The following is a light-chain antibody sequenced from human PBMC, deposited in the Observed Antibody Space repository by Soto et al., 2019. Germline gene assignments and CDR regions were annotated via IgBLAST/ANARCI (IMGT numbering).Light chain of an antibody. CDR1: SSDVGGYNY. CDR2: EVS. CDR3: SSYTSSSTVV. Sequence: QSALTQPASVSGSPGQSITISCTGTSSDVGGYNYASWYQQHPGKAPKLMIYEVSNRPSGLSNRFSGSKSGNTASLTISGLQAEDEADYYCSSYTSSSTVVFGGGTKVTVL. J-gene: IGLJ2*01. V-gene: IGLV2-14*01.